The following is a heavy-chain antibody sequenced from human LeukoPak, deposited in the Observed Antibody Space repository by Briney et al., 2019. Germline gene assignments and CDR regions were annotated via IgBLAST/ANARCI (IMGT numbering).Heavy chain of an antibody. Sequence: PEASVKVSCKASGGTFSSYAISWVRQAPGQGLEWMGGIIPIFGTANYAQKFQGRVTITADESTSTAYMELSSLRSEDTAVYYCASDYGGNSAFDIWGQGTMVTVSS. D-gene: IGHD4-23*01. CDR3: ASDYGGNSAFDI. CDR1: GGTFSSYA. CDR2: IIPIFGTA. V-gene: IGHV1-69*13. J-gene: IGHJ3*02.